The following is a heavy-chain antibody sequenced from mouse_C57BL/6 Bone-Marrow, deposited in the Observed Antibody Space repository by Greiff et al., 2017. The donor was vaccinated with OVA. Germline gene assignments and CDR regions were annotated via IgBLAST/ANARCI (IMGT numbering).Heavy chain of an antibody. V-gene: IGHV2-5*01. CDR1: GFSLTSYG. Sequence: VQLVESGPGLVQPSQSLSITCTVSGFSLTSYGVHWVRQSPGKGLELLGVIWRGGSTDYNAAFMSRLSITKDNSKSQVFFKMNSLQADDTAIYYCAKNYGSSPYYFDYWGQGTTLTVSS. CDR3: AKNYGSSPYYFDY. D-gene: IGHD1-1*01. J-gene: IGHJ2*01. CDR2: IWRGGST.